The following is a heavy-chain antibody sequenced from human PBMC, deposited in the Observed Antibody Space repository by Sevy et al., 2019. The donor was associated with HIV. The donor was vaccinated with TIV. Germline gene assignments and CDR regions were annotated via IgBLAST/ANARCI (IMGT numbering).Heavy chain of an antibody. CDR1: GFTIRTYN. D-gene: IGHD2-15*01. Sequence: GESLKISCAASGFTIRTYNMNWVRQAPGKGLEWVSSISSSSTYIYYADSVKGRFTISRDNAKNSLYLQMSSLRAEDTAVYYCAGDLVIPATTDYFYYGMDVWGQGTTVTVSS. V-gene: IGHV3-21*01. CDR2: ISSSSTYI. J-gene: IGHJ6*02. CDR3: AGDLVIPATTDYFYYGMDV.